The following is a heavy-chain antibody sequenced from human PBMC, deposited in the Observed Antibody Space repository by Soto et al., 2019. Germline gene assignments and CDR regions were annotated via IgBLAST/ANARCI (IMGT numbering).Heavy chain of an antibody. CDR1: GFTFSSYA. J-gene: IGHJ4*02. CDR2: ISYDGGNK. V-gene: IGHV3-30-3*01. D-gene: IGHD3-22*01. Sequence: QVQLVESGGGVVQPGRSLRLSCAASGFTFSSYAMHWVRQAPGKGLEWVAVISYDGGNKYYADSVKGRFTISRDNSKNTLYLQMNSLRAEDTAVYYCARAASVVITGYFDYWGQGTLVTVSS. CDR3: ARAASVVITGYFDY.